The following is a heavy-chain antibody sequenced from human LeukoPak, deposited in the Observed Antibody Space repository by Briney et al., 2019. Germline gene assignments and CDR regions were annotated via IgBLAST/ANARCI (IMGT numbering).Heavy chain of an antibody. V-gene: IGHV4-39*07. CDR2: IYYTGSS. CDR1: GGSISNTSYY. CDR3: ARAPRGDFWGGYPDV. Sequence: SETLSLTRTVSGGSISNTSYYWGWIRQPPGKGLEWLGRIYYTGSSYYHPSLKSRPTLSVDTSKNHFSLKVNSLTAADTAVYFCARAPRGDFWGGYPDVWGRGTTVIVSS. J-gene: IGHJ6*04. D-gene: IGHD3-3*01.